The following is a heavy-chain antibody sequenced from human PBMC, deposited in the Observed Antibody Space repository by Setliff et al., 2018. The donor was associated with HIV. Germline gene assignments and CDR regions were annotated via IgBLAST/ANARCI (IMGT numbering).Heavy chain of an antibody. CDR1: GFTLSRYL. CDR2: INEDGTRI. J-gene: IGHJ4*02. CDR3: AKELAASGLGYFDS. Sequence: PGGSLRLSCAVSGFTLSRYLMHWVRQAPGKGLVWVSRINEDGTRISYADSVKGRFTISRDNSKNTVYLQMNSLRAEDTAEYYCAKELAASGLGYFDSWGRGILVTVSS. D-gene: IGHD3-22*01. V-gene: IGHV3-74*01.